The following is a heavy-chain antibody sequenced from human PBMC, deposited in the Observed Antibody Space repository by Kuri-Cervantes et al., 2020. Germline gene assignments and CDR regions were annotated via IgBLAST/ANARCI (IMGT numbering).Heavy chain of an antibody. CDR2: IKEDGSQR. J-gene: IGHJ6*02. CDR1: GFTFSSYG. Sequence: GESLKISCAASGFTFSSYGMHWVRQAPGKGLEWVAQIKEDGSQRYYVKSLNRRFTISRDNAKNSLFLQMNSLRAEDTALYYCVKDMLAQGYYYYAMDVWGQGTTVTVSS. CDR3: VKDMLAQGYYYYAMDV. V-gene: IGHV3-7*03. D-gene: IGHD3-10*02.